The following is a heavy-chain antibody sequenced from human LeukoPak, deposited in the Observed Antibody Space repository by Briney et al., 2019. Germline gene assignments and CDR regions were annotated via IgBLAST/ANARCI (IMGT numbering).Heavy chain of an antibody. D-gene: IGHD1-26*01. V-gene: IGHV4-34*01. CDR2: INHSGST. CDR3: ARVSWEMGDAFDI. Sequence: KTSETLSLTCVVYGGSFSGYYWSWIRQPPGKGLEWIGEINHSGSTNYNPSLKSRVTISVDTSKNQFSLKLRSVTAADTAVYYCARVSWEMGDAFDIWGQGTMVTASS. CDR1: GGSFSGYY. J-gene: IGHJ3*02.